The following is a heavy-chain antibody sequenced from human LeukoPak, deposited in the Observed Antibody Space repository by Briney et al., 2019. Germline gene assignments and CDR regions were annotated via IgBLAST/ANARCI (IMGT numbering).Heavy chain of an antibody. D-gene: IGHD5-18*01. Sequence: PGGSLRLSCAASGFTFSSYGMHWVRQAPGKGLEWVAFIRYDGSNKYYADSVKGRFTISRDNSKNTLYLQMNSLRAEDTAVYYCARVDTAMGVDAFDIWGQGTMVTVSS. CDR1: GFTFSSYG. J-gene: IGHJ3*02. V-gene: IGHV3-30*02. CDR2: IRYDGSNK. CDR3: ARVDTAMGVDAFDI.